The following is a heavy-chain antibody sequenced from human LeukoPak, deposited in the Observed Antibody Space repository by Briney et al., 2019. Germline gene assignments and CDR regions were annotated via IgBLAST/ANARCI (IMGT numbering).Heavy chain of an antibody. J-gene: IGHJ4*02. CDR1: GFSVSSNY. Sequence: GGSLRLSCAASGFSVSSNYMSWVRQAPGKGLEWVAVISYDGSNKYYADSVKGRFTISRDNSKNTLYLQMNSLRGEDTAVYYCAKTPERRDVYRISPPFDYWGQGTLVTVSS. V-gene: IGHV3-30*18. CDR3: AKTPERRDVYRISPPFDY. CDR2: ISYDGSNK. D-gene: IGHD5-24*01.